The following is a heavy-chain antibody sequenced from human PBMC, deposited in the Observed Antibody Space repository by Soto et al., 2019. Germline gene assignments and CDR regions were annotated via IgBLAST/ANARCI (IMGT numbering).Heavy chain of an antibody. CDR2: IYATGTT. Sequence: SETLSLTCTVSGASISGFYWSWIRKSAGRGLEWIGRIYATGTTDYNPSLKSRVMMSVDTSKKQFSLKLRSVTAADTAVYYCVRDGTKTLRDWFDPWGQGTSVIVSS. D-gene: IGHD1-1*01. V-gene: IGHV4-4*07. CDR1: GASISGFY. CDR3: VRDGTKTLRDWFDP. J-gene: IGHJ5*02.